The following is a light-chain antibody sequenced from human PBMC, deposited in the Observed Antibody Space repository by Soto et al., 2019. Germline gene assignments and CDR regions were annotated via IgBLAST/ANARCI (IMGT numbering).Light chain of an antibody. V-gene: IGKV3D-15*01. CDR1: QSVTNF. CDR3: QQYNNLPRA. CDR2: VAS. J-gene: IGKJ1*01. Sequence: IVMTKSPCTRSLSPGERATLSCRASQSVTNFLAWCQQKPGQAPRLLIYVASNSATGIPDRFSGSGSGTEFTLTISSLQSEAFAVYYCQQYNNLPRAFWQETK.